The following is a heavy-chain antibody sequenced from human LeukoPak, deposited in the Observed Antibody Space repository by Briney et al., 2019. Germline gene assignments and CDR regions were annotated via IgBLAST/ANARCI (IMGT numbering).Heavy chain of an antibody. CDR2: INPDGSQK. D-gene: IGHD5-12*01. Sequence: GGSLRLSCGASGLSFSSYWMSWVRQAPGKGLEWVGNINPDGSQKDYLDDVKGRFTISRDNARNSLFLQMSGLRADDTAVYYCARDVRWLRFVFDHWGQGSPVTVSS. CDR3: ARDVRWLRFVFDH. J-gene: IGHJ4*02. CDR1: GLSFSSYW. V-gene: IGHV3-7*05.